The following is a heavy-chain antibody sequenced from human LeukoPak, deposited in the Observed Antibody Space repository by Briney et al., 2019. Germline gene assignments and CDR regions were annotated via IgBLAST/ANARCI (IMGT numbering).Heavy chain of an antibody. V-gene: IGHV3-33*06. J-gene: IGHJ3*02. Sequence: GGSLRLSCAASGFTSSSYGMHWVRQAPGKGLEWVAVIWYDGSNKYYADSVKGRFTISRDNSKNTLYLQMNSLRAEDTAVYYCAKKYYYDSTGRGALDIWGQGTMVTVSS. CDR2: IWYDGSNK. CDR1: GFTSSSYG. D-gene: IGHD3-22*01. CDR3: AKKYYYDSTGRGALDI.